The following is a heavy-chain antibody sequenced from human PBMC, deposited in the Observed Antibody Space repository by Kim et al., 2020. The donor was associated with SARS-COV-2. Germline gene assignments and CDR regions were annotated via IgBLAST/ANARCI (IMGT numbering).Heavy chain of an antibody. Sequence: SETLSLTCTVSGVSVSTGDYYWSWIRQYPGKGLEWIGYIYNSGITDYNPSLKSRVTISVDTSKNQFSLKLSSVTAADTAVYYCAGGYRSRPVFDPWGQGTLVTVSS. V-gene: IGHV4-31*03. CDR2: IYNSGIT. D-gene: IGHD6-6*01. CDR3: AGGYRSRPVFDP. CDR1: GVSVSTGDYY. J-gene: IGHJ5*02.